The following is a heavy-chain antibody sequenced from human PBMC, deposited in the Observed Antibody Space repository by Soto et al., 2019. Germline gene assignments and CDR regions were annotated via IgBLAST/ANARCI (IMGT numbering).Heavy chain of an antibody. J-gene: IGHJ4*02. CDR1: GLAFSNFA. D-gene: IGHD2-21*01. CDR2: IRGNGADT. V-gene: IGHV3-23*01. Sequence: PGASLRLSCEACGLAFSNFAMTWFRQAPGRGLEWVAAIRGNGADTFYAASVKGRFTISRDNSKNTLYLQVSSLRAEDTAVYYCAKGGGEVAVRTHHFDYWGQGILVTVSS. CDR3: AKGGGEVAVRTHHFDY.